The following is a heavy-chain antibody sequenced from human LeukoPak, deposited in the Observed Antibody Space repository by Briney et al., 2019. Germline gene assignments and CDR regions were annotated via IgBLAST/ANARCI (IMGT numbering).Heavy chain of an antibody. V-gene: IGHV3-30*18. D-gene: IGHD3-10*01. Sequence: PGRSLRLSCAASGFTFSDYGIHWVRQAPGKGLEWVAVISYDGSHKFYADSVKGRFTVSRDNAENTLYLQVNSLRAEDTAVYYCAKDLDGSGIYDYWGQGTLVTVSS. J-gene: IGHJ4*02. CDR1: GFTFSDYG. CDR3: AKDLDGSGIYDY. CDR2: ISYDGSHK.